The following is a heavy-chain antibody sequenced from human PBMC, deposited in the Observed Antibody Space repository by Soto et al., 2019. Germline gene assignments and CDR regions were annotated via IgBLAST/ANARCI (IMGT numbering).Heavy chain of an antibody. V-gene: IGHV1-69*06. CDR2: IIPIFGTP. D-gene: IGHD3-22*01. CDR3: ASTKYDSSAYYYWYLGL. CDR1: GVTFSRQD. Sequence: QVQLVQSGAEVKKPGSSVKVSCKASGVTFSRQDMRWVRQAPGQGLEWMGGIIPIFGTPQYAEKFQDRVTITADTSANTVYLELSSLRSEDTAVYYCASTKYDSSAYYYWYLGLWGRGTLVTVSS. J-gene: IGHJ2*01.